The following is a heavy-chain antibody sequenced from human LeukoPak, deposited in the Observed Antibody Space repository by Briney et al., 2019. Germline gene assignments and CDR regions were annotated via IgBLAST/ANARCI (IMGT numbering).Heavy chain of an antibody. CDR2: TYYRSKWYN. V-gene: IGHV6-1*01. J-gene: IGHJ4*02. CDR3: VGASYDSSGYFNFDY. CDR1: GDSVSSSNAA. D-gene: IGHD3-22*01. Sequence: SQTLSLTCAISGDSVSSSNAAWNWIRQSPSRGLEWLVRTYYRSKWYNNYAVSLKSRIIINPDTSKNQFTLHLNSVTPEDTAVYYCVGASYDSSGYFNFDYWGQGTLVTVSS.